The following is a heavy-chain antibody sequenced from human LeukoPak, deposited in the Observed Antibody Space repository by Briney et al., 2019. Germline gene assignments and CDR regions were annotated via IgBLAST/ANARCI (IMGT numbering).Heavy chain of an antibody. CDR2: ISYDGSNK. J-gene: IGHJ4*02. CDR1: GFTFSSYA. V-gene: IGHV3-30-3*01. D-gene: IGHD6-19*01. CDR3: ARDFGSGWYVTATNYFDY. Sequence: GRSLRLSCAASGFTFSSYAMHWVRQAPGKGLEWVAVISYDGSNKYYADSVKGRFTISRDNSKNTLYLQMNSLRAEGTAVYYCARDFGSGWYVTATNYFDYWGQGTLVTVSS.